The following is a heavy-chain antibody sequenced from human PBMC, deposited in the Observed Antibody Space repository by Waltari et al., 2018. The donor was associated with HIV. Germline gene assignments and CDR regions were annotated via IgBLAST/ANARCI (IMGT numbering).Heavy chain of an antibody. CDR3: ARASHYIEFSTFDGDYYFDF. CDR2: INSDGSGR. D-gene: IGHD3-3*02. Sequence: VQLVESGGGSIKTGGSLRLSCTASGFSVRNHWMDWVRQGPGKGLVWVARINSDGSGRNYAGDVKRRFVISRDNARNTVYLQLNNLKVEDTAVYFCARASHYIEFSTFDGDYYFDFWGRGTRVAVSS. CDR1: GFSVRNHW. V-gene: IGHV3-74*01. J-gene: IGHJ4*02.